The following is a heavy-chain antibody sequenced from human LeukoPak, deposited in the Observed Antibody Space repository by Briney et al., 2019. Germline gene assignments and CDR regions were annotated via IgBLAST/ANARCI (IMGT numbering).Heavy chain of an antibody. CDR3: VKDDSYYYDSSGRDS. J-gene: IGHJ4*02. V-gene: IGHV3-64D*09. CDR2: ITSNGDTT. Sequence: PGGPLILSCSASGFTFSSYIMHWARHAPGKGLEYVLAITSNGDTTYYADSVKGRVTISRDNSKNTLYLQMSSLRAEDTAVDYCVKDDSYYYDSSGRDSWGQGTLVTVSS. CDR1: GFTFSSYI. D-gene: IGHD3-22*01.